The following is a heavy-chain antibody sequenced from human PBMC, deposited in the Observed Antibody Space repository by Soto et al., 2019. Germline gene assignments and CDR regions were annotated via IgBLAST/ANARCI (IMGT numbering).Heavy chain of an antibody. CDR1: GFTFRSYR. D-gene: IGHD3-9*01. Sequence: PGGSLRLSCSAPGFTFRSYRIHWVRQAPGKGLMWVSRINSDGRTTSYADSVKAESTISRDNAKTTLNLQLNSLKTKDRAFYNCARDHRPYDILTGYHKGPQHSYGMDVWGQGTTVTVSS. CDR3: ARDHRPYDILTGYHKGPQHSYGMDV. J-gene: IGHJ6*02. V-gene: IGHV3-74*01. CDR2: INSDGRTT.